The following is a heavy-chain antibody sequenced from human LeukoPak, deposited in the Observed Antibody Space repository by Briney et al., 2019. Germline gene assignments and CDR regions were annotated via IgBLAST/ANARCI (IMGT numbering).Heavy chain of an antibody. J-gene: IGHJ6*02. CDR3: ARDGGILTGYHLDGMDV. CDR2: IHNSGST. V-gene: IGHV4-59*02. D-gene: IGHD3-9*01. CDR1: GGSVSSYY. Sequence: SETLSLTCTVSGGSVSSYYWSWIRQPPGKGLEWIGYIHNSGSTNYNASLKSRVTISVDTSKNQFSLKLSSVTAADTAVYYCARDGGILTGYHLDGMDVWGQGTTVTVSS.